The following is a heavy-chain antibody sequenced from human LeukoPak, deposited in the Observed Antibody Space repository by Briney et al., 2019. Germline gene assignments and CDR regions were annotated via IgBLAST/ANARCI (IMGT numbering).Heavy chain of an antibody. D-gene: IGHD3-3*01. J-gene: IGHJ4*02. CDR3: ARGYNDFWSGSQFVF. Sequence: GSLRLXXXXSGFIFXGHVMHWVRQAPGKGLEWASLISYDGSNKYYADSVKGRFTMSRDNSKNRVDLQMKGLRADDTAVYYCARGYNDFWSGSQFVFWGQGTLVIVSS. CDR2: ISYDGSNK. CDR1: GFIFXGHV. V-gene: IGHV3-30-3*01.